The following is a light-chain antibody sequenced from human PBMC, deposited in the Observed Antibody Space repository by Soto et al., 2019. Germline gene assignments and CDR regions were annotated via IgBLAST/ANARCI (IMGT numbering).Light chain of an antibody. CDR1: QSVNNW. CDR2: DAP. Sequence: GERVTISCRARQSVNNWLAWYQRKPGKAPKLLIHDAPTLESGIPSRFSGSGSGTEFTLTISSLQPDDCATYYGQQYNSYWTFGQGTKVEIK. CDR3: QQYNSYWT. J-gene: IGKJ1*01. V-gene: IGKV1-5*01.